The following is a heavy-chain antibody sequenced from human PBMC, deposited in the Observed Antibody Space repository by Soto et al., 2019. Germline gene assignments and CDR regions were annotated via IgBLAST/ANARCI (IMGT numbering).Heavy chain of an antibody. D-gene: IGHD1-26*01. CDR3: AREGVGATVFDY. Sequence: QVQLVGSGGGVVQPGRSLRLSCAASGFTFSSYAMHWVRQAPGKGLEWVAVISYDGSNKYYADSVKGRFTISRDNSKNTLYLQMNSLRAEDTAVYYCAREGVGATVFDYWGQGTLVTVSS. CDR2: ISYDGSNK. CDR1: GFTFSSYA. V-gene: IGHV3-30-3*01. J-gene: IGHJ4*02.